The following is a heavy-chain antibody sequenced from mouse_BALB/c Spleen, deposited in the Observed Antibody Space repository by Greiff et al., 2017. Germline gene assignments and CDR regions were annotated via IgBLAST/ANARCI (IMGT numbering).Heavy chain of an antibody. D-gene: IGHD1-1*01. CDR2: IWAGGST. CDR1: GFSLTSYG. Sequence: QVQLKESGPGLVAPSQSLSITCTVSGFSLTSYGVHWVRQPPGKGLEWLGVIWAGGSTNYNSALMSRLSISKDNSKSQVFLKKNSLPTDDTAMYYGARDRDYYGSSYVSYAMDYWGQGTSVTVSS. J-gene: IGHJ4*01. V-gene: IGHV2-9*02. CDR3: ARDRDYYGSSYVSYAMDY.